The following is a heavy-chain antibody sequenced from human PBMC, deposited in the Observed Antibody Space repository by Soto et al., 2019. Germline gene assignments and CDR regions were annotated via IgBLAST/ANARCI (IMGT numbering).Heavy chain of an antibody. CDR1: CGSVNGYY. V-gene: IGHV4-34*01. CDR3: ATRITVFGLLIPPFDP. D-gene: IGHD3-3*01. J-gene: IGHJ5*02. Sequence: PSETLSLTCAVYCGSVNGYYWNWIRQPPGKGLEWIGEINHTGGTHYNPPLKSRVTMSVDTSKNQFSLRLGSVTAADTAIYYCATRITVFGLLIPPFDPWGQGTQVTVSS. CDR2: INHTGGT.